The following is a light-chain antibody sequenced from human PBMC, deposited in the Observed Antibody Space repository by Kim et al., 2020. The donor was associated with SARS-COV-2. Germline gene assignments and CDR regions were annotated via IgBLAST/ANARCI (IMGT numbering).Light chain of an antibody. J-gene: IGLJ1*01. CDR2: DVT. CDR3: SSYITRTGLYV. V-gene: IGLV2-14*03. Sequence: QSITIPCTGTTNDVSGYNYVSWYQQHPGKAPKLIIFDVTNRPSGVSNRFSGSKSGNTASLTISGLQAADEADYYCSSYITRTGLYVFGAGTKVTVL. CDR1: TNDVSGYNY.